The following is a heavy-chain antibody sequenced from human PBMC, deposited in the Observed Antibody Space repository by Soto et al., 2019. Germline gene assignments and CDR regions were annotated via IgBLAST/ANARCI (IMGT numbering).Heavy chain of an antibody. CDR1: GFTFSDYY. D-gene: IGHD5-12*01. J-gene: IGHJ4*02. V-gene: IGHV3-11*05. CDR3: ARDHHRYSGYDYVDY. CDR2: ISSSSSYT. Sequence: GGSLRLSWAASGFTFSDYYMSWIRPAPGKGLEWVSYISSSSSYTNYADSVKGRFTISRDNAKNSLYLQMNSLRAEDTAVYYCARDHHRYSGYDYVDYWGQGTLVTVSS.